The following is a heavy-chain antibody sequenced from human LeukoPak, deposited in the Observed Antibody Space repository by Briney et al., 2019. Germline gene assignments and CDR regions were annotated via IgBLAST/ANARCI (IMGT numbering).Heavy chain of an antibody. Sequence: PSETLSLTCTVSGGSISSSSYYWGWIRQPPGKGLEWIGSIYYSGSTYYNPSPKSRVTISVDTSKNQFSLKLSSVTAADTAVYYCAREVTYYYDSSGYYRNWGQGTLVTVSS. CDR3: AREVTYYYDSSGYYRN. CDR2: IYYSGST. V-gene: IGHV4-39*02. D-gene: IGHD3-22*01. CDR1: GGSISSSSYY. J-gene: IGHJ4*02.